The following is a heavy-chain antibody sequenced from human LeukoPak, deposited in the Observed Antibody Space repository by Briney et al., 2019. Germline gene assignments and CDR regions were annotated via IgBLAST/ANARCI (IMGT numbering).Heavy chain of an antibody. J-gene: IGHJ6*03. CDR1: GYTFTSYA. CDR2: INTNTGNP. D-gene: IGHD3-10*01. V-gene: IGHV7-4-1*02. Sequence: GASVKVSCKASGYTFTSYAINWVRQAPGQGLEWMGWINTNTGNPTYAQGFTGRFVFSLDTSVSTAYLQISSLKAEDTAVYYCARSGGSGSYYARYYYYYMDVWGKGTTVTVSS. CDR3: ARSGGSGSYYARYYYYYMDV.